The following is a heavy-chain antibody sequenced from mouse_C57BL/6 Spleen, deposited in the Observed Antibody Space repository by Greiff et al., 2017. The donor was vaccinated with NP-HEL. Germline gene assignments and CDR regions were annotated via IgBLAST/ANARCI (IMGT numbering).Heavy chain of an antibody. V-gene: IGHV5-17*01. Sequence: EVHLVESGGGLVKPGGSLKLSCAASGFTFSDYGMHWVRQAPEKGLEWVAYISSGSSTIYYADTVKGRFTISRDNAKNTLFLQMTSLRSEDTAMYYCARRDYYGSSYFAYWGQGTLVTVSA. CDR1: GFTFSDYG. D-gene: IGHD1-1*01. J-gene: IGHJ3*01. CDR3: ARRDYYGSSYFAY. CDR2: ISSGSSTI.